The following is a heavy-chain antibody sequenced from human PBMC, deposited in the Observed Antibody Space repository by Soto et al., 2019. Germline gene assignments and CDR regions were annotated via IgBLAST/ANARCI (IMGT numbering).Heavy chain of an antibody. CDR3: ARDYGGNLLDY. V-gene: IGHV4-59*01. Sequence: PSETLSLTCTVSGGSISSYYWSWIRQPPGKGLEWIGYIYYSGSTNYNPSLKSRVTISVDTSKNQFSLKLSSVTAADTAVYYCARDYGGNLLDYWGQGTLVPSP. CDR2: IYYSGST. J-gene: IGHJ4*02. D-gene: IGHD4-17*01. CDR1: GGSISSYY.